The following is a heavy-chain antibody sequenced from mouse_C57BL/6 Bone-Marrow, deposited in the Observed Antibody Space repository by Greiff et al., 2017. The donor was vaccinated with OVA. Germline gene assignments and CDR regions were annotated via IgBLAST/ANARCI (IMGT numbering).Heavy chain of an antibody. D-gene: IGHD1-1*01. Sequence: EVQLQQSGPVLVKPGASVKMSCKASGYTFTDYYMNWVKQSHGKSLEWIGVINPYNGGTSYNQQFKGKATLTVDKSSSTAYMELNSLTSEDSAVYYCAREVATVVPSYWYFDVWGTGTTVTVSS. CDR2: INPYNGGT. CDR1: GYTFTDYY. CDR3: AREVATVVPSYWYFDV. V-gene: IGHV1-19*01. J-gene: IGHJ1*03.